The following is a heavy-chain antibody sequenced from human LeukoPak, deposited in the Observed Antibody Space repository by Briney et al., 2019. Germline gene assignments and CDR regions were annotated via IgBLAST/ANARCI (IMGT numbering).Heavy chain of an antibody. Sequence: PSETVSLTCTVSGGSISSYYWSWIRQPPGKGLEWIGYIYYSGSTNYNPSLKSRVTISVDTSKNQFSLKLSSVTAADTAVYYCARGGSSSWYGYYYYYMDVWGKGTTVTISS. D-gene: IGHD6-13*01. V-gene: IGHV4-59*01. CDR3: ARGGSSSWYGYYYYYMDV. J-gene: IGHJ6*03. CDR2: IYYSGST. CDR1: GGSISSYY.